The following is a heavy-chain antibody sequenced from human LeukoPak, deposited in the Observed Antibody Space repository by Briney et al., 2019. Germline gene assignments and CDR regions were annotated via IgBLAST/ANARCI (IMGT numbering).Heavy chain of an antibody. J-gene: IGHJ5*02. CDR3: ARDLTYYDFWSGYPT. Sequence: GASVEVSCKVSGYTFTGYYMHWVRQAPGQGLEWMGWINPNSGGTNYAQKFQGRVTMTRDTSISTAYMELSRLRSDDTAVYYCARDLTYYDFWSGYPTWGQGTLVTVSS. CDR1: GYTFTGYY. D-gene: IGHD3-3*01. CDR2: INPNSGGT. V-gene: IGHV1-2*02.